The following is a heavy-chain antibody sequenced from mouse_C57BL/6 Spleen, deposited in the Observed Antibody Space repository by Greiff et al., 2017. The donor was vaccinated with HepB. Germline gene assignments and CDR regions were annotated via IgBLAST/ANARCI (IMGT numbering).Heavy chain of an antibody. CDR3: TTPTAQATWFAY. D-gene: IGHD3-2*02. V-gene: IGHV14-4*01. CDR2: IDPENGDT. J-gene: IGHJ3*01. CDR1: GFNIKDDY. Sequence: VQLQQSGAELVRPGASVKLSCTASGFNIKDDYMHWVKQRPEQGLEWIGWIDPENGDTEYASKFQGKATITADTSSNTAYLQLSSLTSEDTAVYYCTTPTAQATWFAYWGQGTLVTVSA.